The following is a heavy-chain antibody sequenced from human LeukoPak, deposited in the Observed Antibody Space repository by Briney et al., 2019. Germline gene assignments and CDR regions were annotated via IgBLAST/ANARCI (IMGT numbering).Heavy chain of an antibody. CDR3: VRPDDNSFDF. CDR1: GGSINSYY. D-gene: IGHD3-9*01. J-gene: IGHJ3*01. Sequence: SETLSLTCTVSGGSINSYYWGWIRQPPGRGLEWIGNIYETGSTNYNPSLKSRVTISVDTSKNQFSLKLSSVTAADTAVYYCVRPDDNSFDFWGQGAMVTVSS. V-gene: IGHV4-39*01. CDR2: IYETGST.